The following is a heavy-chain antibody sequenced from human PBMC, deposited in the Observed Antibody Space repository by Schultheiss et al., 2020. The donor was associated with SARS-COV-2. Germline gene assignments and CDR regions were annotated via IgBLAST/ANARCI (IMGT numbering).Heavy chain of an antibody. Sequence: GESLKISCAASGFIFSNYEMNWVRQAPGKGLEWISYISSSGSTIYYADSVKGRFTISRDNAKNSLYLQMNSLRAEDTAVYYCARETTYTYNWFDPWGQGTLVTVSS. CDR1: GFIFSNYE. D-gene: IGHD3-16*01. CDR2: ISSSGSTI. J-gene: IGHJ5*02. CDR3: ARETTYTYNWFDP. V-gene: IGHV3-48*03.